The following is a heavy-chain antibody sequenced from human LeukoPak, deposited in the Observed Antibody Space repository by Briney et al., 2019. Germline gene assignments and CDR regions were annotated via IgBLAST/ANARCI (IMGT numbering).Heavy chain of an antibody. CDR2: IWYDGSNK. V-gene: IGHV3-33*06. J-gene: IGHJ6*03. CDR3: AKDDSVVNDYMDV. Sequence: GESLRLSCAASGFTFSSYGMHWVRQAPGKGLEWVAVIWYDGSNKYYADSVKGRFTISRDNSKNTLYLQMNSLRAEDTAVYYCAKDDSVVNDYMDVWGKGTTVTVSS. CDR1: GFTFSSYG. D-gene: IGHD3-22*01.